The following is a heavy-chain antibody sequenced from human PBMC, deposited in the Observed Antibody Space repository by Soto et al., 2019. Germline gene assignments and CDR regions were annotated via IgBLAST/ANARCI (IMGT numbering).Heavy chain of an antibody. D-gene: IGHD3-22*01. CDR3: ARGYYDTSAYYNGLSWFDP. V-gene: IGHV4-31*03. CDR2: IYNSESA. CDR1: GGSITSGGYY. Sequence: QMQLQESGPGLVKPSQTLSLTCTVAGGSITSGGYYWSWIRHLPGKGLEWIGFIYNSESAYYNPSLKSRLSISGDTSKNEFSLKLSSVTAADSAVYYCARGYYDTSAYYNGLSWFDPWGQGTLVTVSS. J-gene: IGHJ5*02.